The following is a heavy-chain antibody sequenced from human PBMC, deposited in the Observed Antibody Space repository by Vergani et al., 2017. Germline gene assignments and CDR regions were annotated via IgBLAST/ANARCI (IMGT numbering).Heavy chain of an antibody. V-gene: IGHV1-2*02. Sequence: QVQLVQSGAEVKKPGASVKVSCKASGYTFTGYYMHWVRQAPGQGLEWMGWINPNSGGTNYAQKFQGRVTMNRDTSISTAYMELSRLRSDDTAVYYCARGVLLWFGESQSYFDYWGQGTLVTVSS. CDR2: INPNSGGT. D-gene: IGHD3-10*01. J-gene: IGHJ4*02. CDR1: GYTFTGYY. CDR3: ARGVLLWFGESQSYFDY.